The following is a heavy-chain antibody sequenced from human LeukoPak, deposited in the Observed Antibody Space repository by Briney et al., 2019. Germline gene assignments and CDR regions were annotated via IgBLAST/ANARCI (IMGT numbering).Heavy chain of an antibody. CDR2: ISWNSGSI. CDR3: ARAYWDHYYFDY. V-gene: IGHV3-9*01. Sequence: GGSLRLSCAASGFTFDDYAMHWVRQAPGKGLEWVSGISWNSGSIGYADSVKGRFTISRDNAKNTLNLQVNSLRAEDTAVYYCARAYWDHYYFDYWGQGTLVTVSS. D-gene: IGHD2-8*02. CDR1: GFTFDDYA. J-gene: IGHJ4*02.